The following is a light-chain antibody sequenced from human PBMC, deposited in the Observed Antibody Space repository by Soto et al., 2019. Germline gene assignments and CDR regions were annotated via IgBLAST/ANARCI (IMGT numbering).Light chain of an antibody. J-gene: IGLJ1*01. V-gene: IGLV2-14*01. CDR2: EVS. Sequence: QSGLTQPASGSGSPGQSITISCTGTSSDVGGYNYVSWYQQHPGKAPKLMIYEVSNRPSGVSNRFSGSKSGNTASLTISGLQAEDEADYYCSSYTSSSTYVFGTGTKLTVL. CDR1: SSDVGGYNY. CDR3: SSYTSSSTYV.